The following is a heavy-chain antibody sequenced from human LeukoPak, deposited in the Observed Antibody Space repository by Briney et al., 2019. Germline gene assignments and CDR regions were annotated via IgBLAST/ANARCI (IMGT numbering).Heavy chain of an antibody. D-gene: IGHD7-27*01. CDR3: ARQTGDPAFDI. Sequence: PSETLSLTCTVSGGSISSYYRSWIRQPPGKGLEWIGYIYYSGSTNYNPSLKSRVTISVDTSKNQFSPKLSSVTAADTAVYYCARQTGDPAFDIWGQGTMVTVSS. CDR1: GGSISSYY. J-gene: IGHJ3*02. V-gene: IGHV4-59*01. CDR2: IYYSGST.